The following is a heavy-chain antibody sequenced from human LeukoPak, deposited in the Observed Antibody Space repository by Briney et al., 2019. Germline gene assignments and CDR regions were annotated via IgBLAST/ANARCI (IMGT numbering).Heavy chain of an antibody. J-gene: IGHJ4*02. CDR3: ARGSTPRIAVAGSHYDY. CDR1: GGTFSSYA. D-gene: IGHD6-19*01. Sequence: SVKVSCKASGGTFSSYAISWVRQAPGQGLEWMGGIIPIFGTANYAQKFQGRVTITADESTSTAYMELSSLRSEDTALYYCARGSTPRIAVAGSHYDYWGQGTLVTVSS. V-gene: IGHV1-69*13. CDR2: IIPIFGTA.